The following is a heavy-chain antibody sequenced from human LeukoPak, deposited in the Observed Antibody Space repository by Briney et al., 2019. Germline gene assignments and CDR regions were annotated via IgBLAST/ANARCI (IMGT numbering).Heavy chain of an antibody. CDR3: ARGPNDSSGYYLV. CDR2: IGSDVRT. CDR1: GFTFSSNA. V-gene: IGHV3-23*01. Sequence: GGSLRLSCVASGFTFSSNAMSWVSQAPGKGLEWVSGIGSDVRTHYADSVKGRFTISRDNAKNSLYLQMNSLRAEDTAVYYCARGPNDSSGYYLVWGQGTLVTVSS. J-gene: IGHJ4*02. D-gene: IGHD3-22*01.